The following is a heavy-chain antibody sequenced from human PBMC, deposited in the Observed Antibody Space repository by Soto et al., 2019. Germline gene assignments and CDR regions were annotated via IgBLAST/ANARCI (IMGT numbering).Heavy chain of an antibody. CDR1: GFIFSNYA. V-gene: IGHV3-23*01. J-gene: IGHJ4*02. D-gene: IGHD5-12*01. Sequence: DVQLLESGGDLVQPGGSLRLSCAASGFIFSNYAMSWVRQAPGKGLEWVSLIRGSGGPTNYADSVKGRFTVSRDNSKNILLLQMNSLRAEDTAVYYCFKDFRVGYDWTHDWGQGSLVTVSS. CDR3: FKDFRVGYDWTHD. CDR2: IRGSGGPT.